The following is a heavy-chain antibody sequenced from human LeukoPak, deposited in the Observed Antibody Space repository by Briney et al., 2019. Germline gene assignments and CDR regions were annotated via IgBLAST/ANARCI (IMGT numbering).Heavy chain of an antibody. V-gene: IGHV4-39*07. Sequence: PSETLSLTCTVSGGSISSSSYYWGWIRQPPGKGLEWIGSIYYSGSTNYNPSLKSRVTISVDTSKNQFSLKLSSVTAADTAVYYCARERFDYYGSGSWGYYYYMDVWGKGTTVTISS. D-gene: IGHD3-10*01. CDR3: ARERFDYYGSGSWGYYYYMDV. CDR1: GGSISSSSYY. CDR2: IYYSGST. J-gene: IGHJ6*03.